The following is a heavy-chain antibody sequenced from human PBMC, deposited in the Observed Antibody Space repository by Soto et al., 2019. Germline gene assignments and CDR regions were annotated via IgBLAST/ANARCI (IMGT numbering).Heavy chain of an antibody. CDR2: ISSSSSYI. J-gene: IGHJ4*02. CDR1: GFTFSSYS. CDR3: ARASGYSSGWHDY. V-gene: IGHV3-21*01. Sequence: EVQLVESGGGLVKPGGSLRLSCAASGFTFSSYSMNWVRQAPGKGLEWVSSISSSSSYIYYADSVKGRFTISRDNAKNSLYLQMNSLSAEDTAVYYCARASGYSSGWHDYWGQGTLVTVSS. D-gene: IGHD6-19*01.